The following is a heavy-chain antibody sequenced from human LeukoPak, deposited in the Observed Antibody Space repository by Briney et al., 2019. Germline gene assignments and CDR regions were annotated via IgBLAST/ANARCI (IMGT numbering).Heavy chain of an antibody. Sequence: GGSRRLSCAVSGITLSNYGMSWVRQAPGKGLEWVAGISDSGGRTNYADSVKGRFTISRDNPKNTLYLQMNSLRAEDTAVYFCAKRGVVIRVILVGFHKEAYYFDSWSQGALVTVSS. J-gene: IGHJ4*02. D-gene: IGHD3-22*01. CDR3: AKRGVVIRVILVGFHKEAYYFDS. CDR2: ISDSGGRT. CDR1: GITLSNYG. V-gene: IGHV3-23*01.